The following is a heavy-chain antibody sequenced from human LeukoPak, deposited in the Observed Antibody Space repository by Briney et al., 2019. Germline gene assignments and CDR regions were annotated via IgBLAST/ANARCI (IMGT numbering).Heavy chain of an antibody. V-gene: IGHV3-74*01. Sequence: GGSLRLSCAASEFSFSSYWMHWVRQAPGKGLVWVSGTNSDGGSTSYAESVKGRFTISRDNAENTLYLQMSSLSAEDTAVYYCARGSSSSWLYYFDSWGQGTLVTVSS. CDR2: TNSDGGST. J-gene: IGHJ4*02. D-gene: IGHD6-13*01. CDR1: EFSFSSYW. CDR3: ARGSSSSWLYYFDS.